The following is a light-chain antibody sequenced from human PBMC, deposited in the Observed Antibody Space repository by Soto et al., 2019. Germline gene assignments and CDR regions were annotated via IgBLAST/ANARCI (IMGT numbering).Light chain of an antibody. J-gene: IGLJ2*01. Sequence: QLVLTQSPSASASLGASVKLTCTLSSGRSSYTIAWHQQQPGKGPRYLMKLYSDGSHIKGDGIPDRFSGSTSGAERYLTISNLQSEDEADYYCQTWDNDVKWEFGGGTKVTVL. CDR1: SGRSSYT. V-gene: IGLV4-69*01. CDR2: LYSDGSH. CDR3: QTWDNDVKWE.